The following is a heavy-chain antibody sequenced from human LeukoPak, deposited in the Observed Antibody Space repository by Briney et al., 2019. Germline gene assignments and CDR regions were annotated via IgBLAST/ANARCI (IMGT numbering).Heavy chain of an antibody. Sequence: GGSLGLSCAASGFTFSSYAMSWVRQAPGKGLEWVSAISGSGGSTYYADSVKGRFTISRDNSKNTLYLQMNSLRAEDTAVYYCAKGISYQLLFNWFDPWGQGTLVTVSS. D-gene: IGHD2-2*01. CDR2: ISGSGGST. CDR1: GFTFSSYA. CDR3: AKGISYQLLFNWFDP. J-gene: IGHJ5*02. V-gene: IGHV3-23*01.